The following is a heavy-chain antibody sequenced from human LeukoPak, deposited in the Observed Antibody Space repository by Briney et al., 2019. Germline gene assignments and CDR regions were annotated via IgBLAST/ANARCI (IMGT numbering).Heavy chain of an antibody. CDR2: INDKSNYI. Sequence: PGRSLRLSCAASGFRFGDHAMHWVRQAPGKGLEWVSGINDKSNYIVYADSVKGRFTISRDNSKNTLYLQMNSLRAEDTAVYYCAKDQMSEGSWFDPWGQGTLVTVSS. CDR3: AKDQMSEGSWFDP. D-gene: IGHD3-3*01. J-gene: IGHJ5*02. CDR1: GFRFGDHA. V-gene: IGHV3-9*01.